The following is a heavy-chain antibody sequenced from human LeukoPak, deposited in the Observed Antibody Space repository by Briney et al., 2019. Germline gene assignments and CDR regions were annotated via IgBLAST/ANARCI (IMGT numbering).Heavy chain of an antibody. D-gene: IGHD2-2*01. V-gene: IGHV4-59*05. Sequence: SETLSLTCTVSGVSISSYYWNWIRQPPGKGLEWIGSIYYSGSTYYNPSLKSRVTISVDTSKNQFSLKLSSVTAADTAVYYCASLGVPAAMPAQEVKGDYWGQGTLVTVSS. J-gene: IGHJ4*02. CDR2: IYYSGST. CDR3: ASLGVPAAMPAQEVKGDY. CDR1: GVSISSYY.